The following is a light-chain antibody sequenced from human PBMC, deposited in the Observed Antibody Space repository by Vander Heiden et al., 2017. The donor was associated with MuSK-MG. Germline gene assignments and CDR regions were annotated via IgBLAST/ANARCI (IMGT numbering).Light chain of an antibody. CDR3: QQDNSFPWT. J-gene: IGKJ1*01. Sequence: DIQRTQSPTTLSASVGGRGNMTCRVGQSFSSWLAWYQQKPRKAPKLLIYKASSLESGVPSRFSGSGSGTEFTLTISSLQPDDLATYYCQQDNSFPWTFGQGTKVEIK. CDR2: KAS. CDR1: QSFSSW. V-gene: IGKV1-5*03.